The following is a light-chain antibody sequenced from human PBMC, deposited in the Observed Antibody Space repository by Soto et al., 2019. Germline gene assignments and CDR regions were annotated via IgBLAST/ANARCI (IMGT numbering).Light chain of an antibody. CDR2: DTS. CDR1: QSVGSD. J-gene: IGKJ1*01. Sequence: EIVLTQSPATLSLSPGESATLSCRASQSVGSDLVWYQQKPGQAPRLLIYDTSNRPTGIPARFSGGGSGTDRPLAISSLEPEDFAVYSCQQRNTWPLTFGQGTKVEVK. CDR3: QQRNTWPLT. V-gene: IGKV3-11*01.